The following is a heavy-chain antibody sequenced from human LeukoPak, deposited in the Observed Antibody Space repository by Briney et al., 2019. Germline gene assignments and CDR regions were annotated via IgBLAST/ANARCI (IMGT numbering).Heavy chain of an antibody. CDR1: GGTFSSYA. CDR2: IIPILGTA. CDR3: ARDLTGTEGDY. D-gene: IGHD1-1*01. Sequence: SVKVSCKASGGTFSSYAISWVRQPPGQGLEWMGGIIPILGTANYAQKFQGRVTITADKSTSTAYMELSSLRSEDTAVYYCARDLTGTEGDYWGQGTLVTVSS. J-gene: IGHJ4*02. V-gene: IGHV1-69*06.